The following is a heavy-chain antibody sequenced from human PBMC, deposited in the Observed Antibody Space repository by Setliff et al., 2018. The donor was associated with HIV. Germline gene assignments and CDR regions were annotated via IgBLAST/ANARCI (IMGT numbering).Heavy chain of an antibody. CDR1: GGPISSSSYY. CDR2: IYYSGST. D-gene: IGHD2-15*01. J-gene: IGHJ4*02. V-gene: IGHV4-39*01. Sequence: PSETLSLTCTVSGGPISSSSYYWGWIRQPPGKGLEWIGSIYYSGSTYYNPSLKSRVTISVDTSKNQFSLKLSSVTAADTAVYYCARHIVVVVAATRFDYWGRGTLVTVSS. CDR3: ARHIVVVVAATRFDY.